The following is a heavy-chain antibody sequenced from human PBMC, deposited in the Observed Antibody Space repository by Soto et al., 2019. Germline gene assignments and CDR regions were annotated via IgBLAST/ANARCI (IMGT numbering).Heavy chain of an antibody. Sequence: PGGSLRLSCAASGFTFSNAWMNWDRQAPGKGLEWVGRIKSKTDGGTTDYAAPVKGRFTISRDDSKNTLYLQMNSLKTEDTAVYYCTTDPVTMIVVVPSSGWGQGTLVTSPQ. J-gene: IGHJ4*02. CDR1: GFTFSNAW. V-gene: IGHV3-15*07. D-gene: IGHD3-22*01. CDR2: IKSKTDGGTT. CDR3: TTDPVTMIVVVPSSG.